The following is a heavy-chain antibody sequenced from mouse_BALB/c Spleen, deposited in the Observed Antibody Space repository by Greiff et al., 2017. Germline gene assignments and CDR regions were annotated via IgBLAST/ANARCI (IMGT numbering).Heavy chain of an antibody. J-gene: IGHJ2*01. CDR3: DRSVISTVVATYNYFGY. D-gene: IGHD1-1*01. Sequence: VQLQQSGPQLVRPGASVKISCKASGYSFTSYWMHWVKQRPGQGLEWIGMIDPSDSETRLNQKFKDKATLTVDKSSSTAYMQLSSPTSEDSAVYYWDRSVISTVVATYNYFGYWGQGTTLTVSS. CDR1: GYSFTSYW. CDR2: IDPSDSET. V-gene: IGHV1S126*01.